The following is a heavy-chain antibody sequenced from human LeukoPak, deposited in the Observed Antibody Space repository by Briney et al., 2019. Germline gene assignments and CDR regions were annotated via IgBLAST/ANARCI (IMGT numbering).Heavy chain of an antibody. Sequence: SETLSLTCTVSGGSISSYYWSWIRQPPGKGLEWIGYIYYSGSTNYNPSLKSRVTISVDTSKNQFSLKLSSGTAADTAVYYCARYREQLVSFDYWGQGTLVTVSS. V-gene: IGHV4-59*01. D-gene: IGHD6-6*01. CDR1: GGSISSYY. J-gene: IGHJ4*02. CDR3: ARYREQLVSFDY. CDR2: IYYSGST.